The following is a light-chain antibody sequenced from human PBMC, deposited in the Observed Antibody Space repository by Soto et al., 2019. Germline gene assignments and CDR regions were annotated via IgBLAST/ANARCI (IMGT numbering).Light chain of an antibody. CDR2: GAS. CDR1: QSVSNNY. J-gene: IGKJ1*01. Sequence: EIVLTQSACTLSLSAGERATLSCGASQSVSNNYLAWYQQKPGQAPRLLIYGASNRATGIPDRFSGSGSGRDFTLTINRLEPEDSAVYYCQQLGTSPPATFGQGTKVDIK. V-gene: IGKV3-20*01. CDR3: QQLGTSPPAT.